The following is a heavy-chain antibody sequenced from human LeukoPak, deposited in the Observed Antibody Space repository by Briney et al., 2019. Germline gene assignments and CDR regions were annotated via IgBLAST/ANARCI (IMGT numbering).Heavy chain of an antibody. Sequence: GGSLRLSCAASGFTFSSYAMSWVRQAPGKGLEWVSAIPFSGDSTYYADSVKGRFTISRDNSKNTLYLQMNSLRAEDTAVYFCAKDRSASCYAPIDWWGQGTLVTVSS. V-gene: IGHV3-23*01. CDR2: IPFSGDST. CDR3: AKDRSASCYAPIDW. J-gene: IGHJ4*02. D-gene: IGHD2-2*01. CDR1: GFTFSSYA.